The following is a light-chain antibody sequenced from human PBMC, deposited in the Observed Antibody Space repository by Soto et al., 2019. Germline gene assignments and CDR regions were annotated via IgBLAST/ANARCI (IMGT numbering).Light chain of an antibody. Sequence: QSVLTQPASVSGTPGQSITVSCIGTSSDIGRYNYVSWYQQHPGRAPKLIIRDVSGRPAGVPARFSGSKSGSSASLTIAGLQVEDEAYYFCSSYASNNAQLFGGGTKLTVL. CDR3: SSYASNNAQL. V-gene: IGLV2-14*03. CDR2: DVS. CDR1: SSDIGRYNY. J-gene: IGLJ2*01.